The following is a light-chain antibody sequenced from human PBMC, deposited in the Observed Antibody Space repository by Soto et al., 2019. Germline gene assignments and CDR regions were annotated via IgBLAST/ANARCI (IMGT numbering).Light chain of an antibody. V-gene: IGKV1-5*03. J-gene: IGKJ2*01. CDR1: QSISPW. CDR3: QQYRSRPYT. CDR2: RAS. Sequence: DIQMTQYPSTLSAYVGERVTITCRASQSISPWLAWYQKKPGKAPNLLIYRASNLQTGVPSRFSGSGSGTEFTLTINSLQPDDFATYYCQQYRSRPYTFGQGTKLEIE.